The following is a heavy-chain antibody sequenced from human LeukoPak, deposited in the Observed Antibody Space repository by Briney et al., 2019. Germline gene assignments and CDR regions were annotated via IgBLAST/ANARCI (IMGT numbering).Heavy chain of an antibody. J-gene: IGHJ4*02. CDR1: GYTFTGYY. V-gene: IGHV1-2*02. CDR2: INPNSGGT. D-gene: IGHD3-3*01. CDR3: ARDPYDFWSGYNDY. Sequence: GASVKVSCKASGYTFTGYYMHWVRQAPGQGLEWMGWINPNSGGTNYAQKFQGRVTMTRDTSISTAYMEPSRLRSDDTAVYYCARDPYDFWSGYNDYWGQGTLVTVSS.